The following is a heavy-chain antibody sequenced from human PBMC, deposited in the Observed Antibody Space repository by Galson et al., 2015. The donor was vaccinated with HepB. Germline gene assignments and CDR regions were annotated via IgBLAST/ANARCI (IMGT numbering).Heavy chain of an antibody. CDR1: GYTLTELS. Sequence: SVKVSCKVPGYTLTELSMHWVRQAPGKGLEWMGGFDPEDGETIYAQKFQGRVTMTEDTSTDTAYMELSSLRSEDTAVYYCATYRYSSGWYHYWGQGTLVTVSS. CDR3: ATYRYSSGWYHY. CDR2: FDPEDGET. J-gene: IGHJ4*02. V-gene: IGHV1-24*01. D-gene: IGHD6-19*01.